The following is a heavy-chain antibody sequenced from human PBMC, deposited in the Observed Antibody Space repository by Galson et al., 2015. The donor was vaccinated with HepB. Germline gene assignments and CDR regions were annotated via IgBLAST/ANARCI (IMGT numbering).Heavy chain of an antibody. J-gene: IGHJ6*03. CDR3: ARASLDYGDHYYYYYYMDV. V-gene: IGHV3-21*01. CDR2: ISSSSSYI. CDR1: GFTFSSYS. Sequence: SLRLSCAASGFTFSSYSMNWVRQAPGKGLEWVSSISSSSSYIYYADSVKGRFTISRDNAKNSLYLQMNSLRAEDTAVYYCARASLDYGDHYYYYYYMDVWGKGTTVTVSS. D-gene: IGHD4-17*01.